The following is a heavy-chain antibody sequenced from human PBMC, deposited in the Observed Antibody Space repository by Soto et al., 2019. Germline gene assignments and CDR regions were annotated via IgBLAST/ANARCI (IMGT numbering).Heavy chain of an antibody. D-gene: IGHD2-15*01. CDR1: GGSISSSNW. CDR2: IYHSGST. J-gene: IGHJ3*02. V-gene: IGHV4-4*02. Sequence: SETLSLTCAVSGGSISSSNWWSWVRQPPGKGLEWIGEIYHSGSTNYNPSLKSRVTISVDKSKNQFSLKLSSVTAADTAVYYCARFWGYCSGGSCYSDAFDIWGQGTMVTVSS. CDR3: ARFWGYCSGGSCYSDAFDI.